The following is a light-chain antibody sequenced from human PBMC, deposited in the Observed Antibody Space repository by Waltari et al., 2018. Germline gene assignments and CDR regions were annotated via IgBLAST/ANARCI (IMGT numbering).Light chain of an antibody. CDR1: QSVSRA. J-gene: IGKJ1*01. CDR3: QHYLRLPVT. Sequence: EIVLTQSPGTLSLSLGERDTVSCRASQSVSRALAWYQQKPGQAPRLLISGASTRATGIPDRFSGSGSGTDFSLTISRLEPDDFAVYYCQHYLRLPVTFGQGTTVEI. CDR2: GAS. V-gene: IGKV3-20*01.